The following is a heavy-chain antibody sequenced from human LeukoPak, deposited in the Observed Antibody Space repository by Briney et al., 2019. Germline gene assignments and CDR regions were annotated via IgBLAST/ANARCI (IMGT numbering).Heavy chain of an antibody. CDR3: AKEAGFRRYCSGGSCYSDAFGI. Sequence: GGSLRLSCAASGFTFSSYAMSWVRQAPGKGLEWVSAISGSGGSTYYADSVKGRFTISRDNSKNTLYLQMNSLRAEDTAVYYCAKEAGFRRYCSGGSCYSDAFGIWGQGTMVTVSS. CDR1: GFTFSSYA. CDR2: ISGSGGST. D-gene: IGHD2-15*01. V-gene: IGHV3-23*01. J-gene: IGHJ3*02.